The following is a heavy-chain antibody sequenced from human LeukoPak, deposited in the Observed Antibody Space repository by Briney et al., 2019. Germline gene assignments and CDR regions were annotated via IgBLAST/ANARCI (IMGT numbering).Heavy chain of an antibody. Sequence: PGGSLRLSCAASEFTFSTNAMSWVRQAPGTGLEWVSTISASGGSTSYADSVKGRFTISRDDSRNTLYLQMNSLRGDDTAIYYCAKDVGKWESLHFFDYWGQGTLVTVSS. CDR2: ISASGGST. V-gene: IGHV3-23*01. CDR3: AKDVGKWESLHFFDY. D-gene: IGHD1-26*01. CDR1: EFTFSTNA. J-gene: IGHJ4*02.